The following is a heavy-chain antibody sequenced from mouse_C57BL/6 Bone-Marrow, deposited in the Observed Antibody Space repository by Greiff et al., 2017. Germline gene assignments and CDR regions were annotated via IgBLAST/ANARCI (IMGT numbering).Heavy chain of an antibody. CDR1: GYTFTSYW. Sequence: QVQLQQPGAELVRPGTSVKLSCKASGYTFTSYWMHWVKQRPGQGLEWIGVIDPSDSYTNYNQQFKGKATLTVDTSSSTAYMQLSSLTSEDSAVYYCARYYGSSLVVPYYFDYWGQGTTLTVSS. CDR3: ARYYGSSLVVPYYFDY. J-gene: IGHJ2*01. CDR2: IDPSDSYT. D-gene: IGHD1-1*01. V-gene: IGHV1-59*01.